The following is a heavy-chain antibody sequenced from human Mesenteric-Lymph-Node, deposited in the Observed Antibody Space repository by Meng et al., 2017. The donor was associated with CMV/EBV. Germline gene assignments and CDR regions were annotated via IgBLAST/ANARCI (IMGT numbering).Heavy chain of an antibody. CDR2: IYYGGST. V-gene: IGHV4-39*01. J-gene: IGHJ4*02. D-gene: IGHD3-22*01. Sequence: GSISSSSYYWGWIRQPPGKGLEWIGSIYYGGSTYYNPSLKSRVTISVDTSKNQFSLKLSSVTAADTAVYYCASPLGYYDSSGYERDYWGQGTLVTVSS. CDR3: ASPLGYYDSSGYERDY. CDR1: GSISSSSYY.